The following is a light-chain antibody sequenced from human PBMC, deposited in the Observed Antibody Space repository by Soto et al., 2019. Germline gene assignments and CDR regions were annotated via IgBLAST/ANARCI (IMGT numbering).Light chain of an antibody. CDR3: QQYNNWPPA. CDR1: ESMNTN. CDR2: GAS. J-gene: IGKJ1*01. V-gene: IGKV3-15*01. Sequence: TVMTQSPAILSASPGERVTLSCRASESMNTNLAWYQQKPGQGPRFLVYGASTRATGIPARFSGSGSGTEFALTISSLQSEDFAVYHCQQYNNWPPAFGQGTKVEMK.